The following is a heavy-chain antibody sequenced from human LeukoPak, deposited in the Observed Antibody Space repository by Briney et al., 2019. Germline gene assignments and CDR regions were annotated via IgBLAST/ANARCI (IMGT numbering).Heavy chain of an antibody. J-gene: IGHJ4*02. V-gene: IGHV3-23*01. Sequence: PGASLRLSCAASGFTFSSYAMSWVRQAPGKGLEWVSGISGSGGSIYNADSVKGRFTISRDNSKNTLYLQMNNLRAEDTAVYYCAKTPGYSGYESPIDYWGQGTLVTVSS. CDR1: GFTFSSYA. CDR3: AKTPGYSGYESPIDY. CDR2: ISGSGGSI. D-gene: IGHD5-12*01.